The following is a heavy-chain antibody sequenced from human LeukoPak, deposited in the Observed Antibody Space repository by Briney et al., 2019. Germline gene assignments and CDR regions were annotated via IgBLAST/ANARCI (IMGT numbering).Heavy chain of an antibody. D-gene: IGHD3-10*01. CDR3: ARHHSITMVRGVARKNWFDP. CDR2: INHSGST. Sequence: GSLRLSCAASGFTFSSYSMNWVRQAPGKGLEWIGEINHSGSTNYSPSLKSRVTISVDTSKNQFSLKLSSVTAADTAVYYCARHHSITMVRGVARKNWFDPWGQGTLVTVSS. V-gene: IGHV4-34*01. CDR1: GFTFSSYS. J-gene: IGHJ5*02.